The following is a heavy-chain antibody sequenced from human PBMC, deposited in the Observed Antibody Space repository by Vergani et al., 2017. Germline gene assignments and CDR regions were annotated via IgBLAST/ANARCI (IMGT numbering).Heavy chain of an antibody. Sequence: QVQLVESGGGVVQPGRSLRLSCAASGFTFSSYAMHWVRQAPGKGLEWVAVISYDGSNKYYADSVKGRFTISRDNSKNTLYLQMNSLRAEDTAVYYCARDVERRERGYYRDYYYYYMDVWGKGTTVTVS. CDR3: ARDVERRERGYYRDYYYYYMDV. D-gene: IGHD3-3*01. V-gene: IGHV3-30*01. CDR2: ISYDGSNK. J-gene: IGHJ6*03. CDR1: GFTFSSYA.